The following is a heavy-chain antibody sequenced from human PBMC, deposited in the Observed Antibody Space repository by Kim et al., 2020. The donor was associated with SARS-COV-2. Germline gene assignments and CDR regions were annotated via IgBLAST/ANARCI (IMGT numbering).Heavy chain of an antibody. CDR3: AIDHESSSYGLGPLFFET. D-gene: IGHD6-6*01. CDR1: GGSITNRAYS. V-gene: IGHV4-39*02. CDR2: IHSSGAT. J-gene: IGHJ4*02. Sequence: SETLSLTCTVSGGSITNRAYSWGWIRQPPGKGLEWIGAIHSSGATYYSPALQSRVTTSVDLSKRQLTLRLTSLTVADTALYFCAIDHESSSYGLGPLFFETWGQGILVTVSS.